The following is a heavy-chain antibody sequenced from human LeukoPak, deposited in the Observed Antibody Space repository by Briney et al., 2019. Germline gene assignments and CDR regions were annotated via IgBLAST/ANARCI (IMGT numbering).Heavy chain of an antibody. J-gene: IGHJ4*02. V-gene: IGHV3-20*04. CDR2: INWNGGST. Sequence: GGSLRLSCAASGFTFDDYGMSWVRQAPGKGLEWVSGINWNGGSTGYADSVKGRFTISRENAKNSLYLQMNSLRAEDTALYYCARDQGSYLSRYFDYWGQGTLVTVSS. D-gene: IGHD1-26*01. CDR3: ARDQGSYLSRYFDY. CDR1: GFTFDDYG.